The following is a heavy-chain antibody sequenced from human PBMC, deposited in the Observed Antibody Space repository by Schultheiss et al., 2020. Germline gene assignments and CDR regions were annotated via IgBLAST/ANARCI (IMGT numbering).Heavy chain of an antibody. CDR3: ARAPRQQQLQLGGFDP. CDR1: GFTFSSYA. Sequence: GESLKISCAASGFTFSSYAMSWVRQAPGKGLEWVSVIYSGDTTYYADSVKGRFTISRDNSKNTLYLQMNSLRAEDTAVYYCARAPRQQQLQLGGFDPWGQGTLVTVSS. CDR2: IYSGDTT. J-gene: IGHJ5*02. V-gene: IGHV3-66*01. D-gene: IGHD6-13*01.